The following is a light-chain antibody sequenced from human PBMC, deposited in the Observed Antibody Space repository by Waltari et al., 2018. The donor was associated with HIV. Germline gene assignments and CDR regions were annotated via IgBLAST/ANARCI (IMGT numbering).Light chain of an antibody. CDR2: NPT. V-gene: IGKV3-20*01. CDR1: PSVRSLP. Sequence: SSRASPSVRSLPLAWYQQTPGQAPMRLIYNPTNKPTSIPNSFSGSWSGTDFILTISGLDPQDFAVYYCQQYGGSRWTFGQGTKVEIK. J-gene: IGKJ1*01. CDR3: QQYGGSRWT.